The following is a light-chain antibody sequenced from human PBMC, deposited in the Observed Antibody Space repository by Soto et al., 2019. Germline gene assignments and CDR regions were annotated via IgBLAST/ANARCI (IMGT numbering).Light chain of an antibody. CDR1: SSDVGGYNS. V-gene: IGLV2-8*01. CDR3: SSYSSYAGSNSLV. J-gene: IGLJ3*02. Sequence: QSALTQPPSASGSSGQSVTISCTGTSSDVGGYNSVSWYQQHPGKAPKLIIYEVSERPSGVPDRFSGSKSGNTASLTVSGLQAEDEADYYCSSYSSYAGSNSLVFGGGTKLTVL. CDR2: EVS.